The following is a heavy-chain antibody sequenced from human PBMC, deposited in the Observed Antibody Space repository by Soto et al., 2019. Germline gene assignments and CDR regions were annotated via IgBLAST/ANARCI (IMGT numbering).Heavy chain of an antibody. D-gene: IGHD5-18*01. Sequence: GGSLRLSCAASGFTFSSYAMSWVRQAPGKGLEWVSAISGSGGSTYYADSVKGRFTISKDNAKNTLYLQMNRLRAEDTAVYDCAKFDRIQLWCEDGDYWGQGTLVTVSS. V-gene: IGHV3-23*01. CDR1: GFTFSSYA. CDR2: ISGSGGST. J-gene: IGHJ4*02. CDR3: AKFDRIQLWCEDGDY.